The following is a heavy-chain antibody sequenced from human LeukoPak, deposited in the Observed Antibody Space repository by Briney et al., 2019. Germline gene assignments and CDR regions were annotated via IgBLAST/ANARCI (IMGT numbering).Heavy chain of an antibody. Sequence: GASVKVSCKASGYSFTGYYMHWVRQAPGQGLGWMGWINPNSGDTKYAQKFQGRVTMTRDTSISTAYMELTRLRSDDTAVYYCATRGPPVGAKHAFDIWGQGTMVTVSS. CDR1: GYSFTGYY. D-gene: IGHD1-26*01. V-gene: IGHV1-2*02. CDR2: INPNSGDT. J-gene: IGHJ3*02. CDR3: ATRGPPVGAKHAFDI.